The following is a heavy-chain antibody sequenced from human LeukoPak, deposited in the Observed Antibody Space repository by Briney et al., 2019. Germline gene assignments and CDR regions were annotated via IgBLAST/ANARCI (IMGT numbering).Heavy chain of an antibody. D-gene: IGHD3-10*02. CDR2: ISYDGSNK. CDR1: GFTFSSYA. J-gene: IGHJ6*04. CDR3: AELGITMIGGV. V-gene: IGHV3-30*18. Sequence: GGSLRLSCAASGFTFSSYAMHWVRQAPGKGLEWVAVISYDGSNKYYADSVKGRFTISRDNSKNTMYLQMNSLRAEDTAVYYCAELGITMIGGVWGKGTTVTISS.